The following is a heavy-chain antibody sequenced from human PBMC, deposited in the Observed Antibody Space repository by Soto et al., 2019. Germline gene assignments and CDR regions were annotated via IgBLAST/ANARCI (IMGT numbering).Heavy chain of an antibody. Sequence: HGESLKISCKGSGYSFTHYWIGWVRQMPGKGLEWMGIIYPVDSETKYSPSFQGQVTMSADRSIGTAYLQWSSLKASDTAMYYCARQDYSNSAGYWGQGTLVTVSS. J-gene: IGHJ4*02. CDR1: GYSFTHYW. V-gene: IGHV5-51*01. CDR3: ARQDYSNSAGY. D-gene: IGHD4-4*01. CDR2: IYPVDSET.